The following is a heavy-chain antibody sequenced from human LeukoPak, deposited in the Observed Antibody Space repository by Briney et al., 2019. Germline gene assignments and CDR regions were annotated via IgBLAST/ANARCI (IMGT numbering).Heavy chain of an antibody. CDR3: ARGRDSSGYYAFDI. V-gene: IGHV4-39*07. J-gene: IGHJ3*02. CDR1: GGSISSSSYY. CDR2: IYYSGST. Sequence: SETLSLTCTVSGGSISSSSYYWGWIRQPPGKGLEWIGSIYYSGSTYYNPSLKSRVTISVDTSKNQFSLKLSSVTAADTAVYYCARGRDSSGYYAFDIWGQGTMVTVSS. D-gene: IGHD3-22*01.